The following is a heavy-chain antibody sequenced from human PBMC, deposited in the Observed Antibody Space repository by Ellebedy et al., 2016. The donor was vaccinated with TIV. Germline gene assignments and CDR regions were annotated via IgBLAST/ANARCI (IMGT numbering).Heavy chain of an antibody. CDR3: ARGVGATEYNWFDP. V-gene: IGHV3-13*01. Sequence: GESLKISCAASGFTFSSYDMHWVRQATGKGLEWVSAIGTAGDTYYPGSVKGRFTISRENAKNSLYLQMNSLRAGDTAVYYCARGVGATEYNWFDPWGQGTLVTVSS. D-gene: IGHD1-26*01. CDR1: GFTFSSYD. CDR2: IGTAGDT. J-gene: IGHJ5*02.